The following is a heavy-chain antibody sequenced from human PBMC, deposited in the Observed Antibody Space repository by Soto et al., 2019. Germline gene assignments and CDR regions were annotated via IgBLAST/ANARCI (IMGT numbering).Heavy chain of an antibody. J-gene: IGHJ4*02. CDR2: INHTGST. D-gene: IGHD2-8*02. CDR3: ARDKITGLFDY. CDR1: GGSFSGYS. Sequence: SETLSLTCAVYGGSFSGYSWTWIRQPPGTGLEWIGEINHTGSTNYNPFLKSRVTISVDTSKNQFSLKLTSVTAADTAVYYCARDKITGLFDYWGQGTLVTVSS. V-gene: IGHV4-34*01.